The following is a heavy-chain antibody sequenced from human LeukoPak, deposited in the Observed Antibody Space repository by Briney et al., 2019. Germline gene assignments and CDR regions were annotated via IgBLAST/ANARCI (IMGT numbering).Heavy chain of an antibody. Sequence: GGXXRXXCAXXGXXFSSXAXXWVRQAPGKGLEWVSAISGSGGSTYYADSVKGRFTISRDNSKNTLYLQMNSLRAEDTAVYYCAKDRGTVTTFDYWGQGTLVTVSS. CDR3: AKDRGTVTTFDY. D-gene: IGHD4-17*01. CDR2: ISGSGGST. J-gene: IGHJ4*02. V-gene: IGHV3-23*01. CDR1: GXXFSSXA.